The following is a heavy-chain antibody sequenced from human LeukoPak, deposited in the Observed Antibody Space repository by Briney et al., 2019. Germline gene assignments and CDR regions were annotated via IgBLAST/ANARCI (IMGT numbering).Heavy chain of an antibody. D-gene: IGHD1-14*01. CDR2: IYTSGST. CDR1: GGSISSYY. CDR3: ARVDRWFDP. V-gene: IGHV4-4*09. Sequence: SETLSLTCTVSGGSISSYYWSWIRQPPGKGLEWIGYIYTSGSTNYNPSLKSRVTISVDTSKNQFSLKLSSVTAADTAVYYCARVDRWFDPWGQGTLVTVSS. J-gene: IGHJ5*02.